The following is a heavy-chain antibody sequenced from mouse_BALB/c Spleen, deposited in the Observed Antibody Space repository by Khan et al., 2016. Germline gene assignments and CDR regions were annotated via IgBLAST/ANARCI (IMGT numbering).Heavy chain of an antibody. V-gene: IGHV2-6-7*01. Sequence: QMQLEESGPGLVAPSQSLSITCTVSGFSLTGYGVNWVRQPPGKGLEWLGMIWGDGSTDYNSALKSRLSISKDNSKSQVFLKMNSLQTDDTARYYCARAYYGNYYAMDYWGQGTSVTVSS. CDR2: IWGDGST. CDR3: ARAYYGNYYAMDY. CDR1: GFSLTGYG. J-gene: IGHJ4*01. D-gene: IGHD2-10*01.